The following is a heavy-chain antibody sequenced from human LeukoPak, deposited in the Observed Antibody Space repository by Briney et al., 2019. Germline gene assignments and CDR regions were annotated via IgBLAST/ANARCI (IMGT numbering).Heavy chain of an antibody. CDR1: GGSTSSYY. D-gene: IGHD2-2*01. J-gene: IGHJ6*03. CDR3: ARDQICSSTSCYQGASYYYYMDV. CDR2: IYYSGST. Sequence: PSETLSLTCTVSGGSTSSYYWSWIRQPPGKGLEWIGYIYYSGSTNYNPSLKSRVTISVDTSKNQFSLKLSSVTAADTAVYYCARDQICSSTSCYQGASYYYYMDVWGKGTTVTVSS. V-gene: IGHV4-59*01.